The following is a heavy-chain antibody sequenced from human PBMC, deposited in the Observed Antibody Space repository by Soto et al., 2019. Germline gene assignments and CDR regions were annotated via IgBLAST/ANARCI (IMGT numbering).Heavy chain of an antibody. CDR3: ARHSLALRKNNWFDP. J-gene: IGHJ5*02. CDR1: GDSIISSDFY. V-gene: IGHV4-39*01. Sequence: SSETLSLTCTVSGDSIISSDFYWGWVRPPPGKGREWIGSIFYLGSSYYNPSLKSRVTMSVDTSKNQFSLRLRSVTAADTALYFCARHSLALRKNNWFDPWGQGIMVTVSS. D-gene: IGHD3-3*02. CDR2: IFYLGSS.